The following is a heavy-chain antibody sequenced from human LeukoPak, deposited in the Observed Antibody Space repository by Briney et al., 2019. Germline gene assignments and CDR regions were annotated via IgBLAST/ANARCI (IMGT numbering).Heavy chain of an antibody. Sequence: GGSLRLSCAASGFTFSNYEINWVRQAPGKGLEWVSYISSSGSTIYYADSVKGRFTISRDNAKNSLYLQMNSLRAEDTAVYYCAREGIAVAGYLRIYYYYYMDVWGKGTTVTVSS. CDR2: ISSSGSTI. J-gene: IGHJ6*03. V-gene: IGHV3-48*03. CDR1: GFTFSNYE. D-gene: IGHD6-19*01. CDR3: AREGIAVAGYLRIYYYYYMDV.